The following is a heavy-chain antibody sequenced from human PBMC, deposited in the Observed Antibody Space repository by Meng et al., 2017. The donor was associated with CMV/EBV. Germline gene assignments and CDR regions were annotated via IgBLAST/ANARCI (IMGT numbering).Heavy chain of an antibody. J-gene: IGHJ6*02. Sequence: ASVKVSCKASGYTFTGYYMHWVRQAPGQGLEWMGWINPNSGGTNYAQKFQGRVTMTRDTSISTAYMELSRLRSDDTAVYYCARDKNYGDYPDVWGQGTTVTVSS. CDR1: GYTFTGYY. CDR2: INPNSGGT. V-gene: IGHV1-2*02. CDR3: ARDKNYGDYPDV. D-gene: IGHD4-17*01.